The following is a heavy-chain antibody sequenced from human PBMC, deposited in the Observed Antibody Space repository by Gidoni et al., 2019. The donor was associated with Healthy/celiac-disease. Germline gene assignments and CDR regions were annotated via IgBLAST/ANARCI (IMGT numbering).Heavy chain of an antibody. CDR2: IWYDGSNK. D-gene: IGHD5-18*01. Sequence: QVQLVESGGGVVQPGRSLRLSCAASGFTFSSYGMHWVRQAPGKGLEWVAVIWYDGSNKYYADSVKGRFTISRDNSKNTLYLQMNSLRAEDTAVYYCARDGGYSYGFLFDYWGQGTLVTVSS. CDR1: GFTFSSYG. V-gene: IGHV3-33*01. CDR3: ARDGGYSYGFLFDY. J-gene: IGHJ4*02.